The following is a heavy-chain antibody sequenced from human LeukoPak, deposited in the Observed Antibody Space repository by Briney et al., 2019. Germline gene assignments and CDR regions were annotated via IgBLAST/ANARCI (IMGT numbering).Heavy chain of an antibody. D-gene: IGHD6-13*01. Sequence: GGSLRLSCAASGFTFSSYGMSWVRQAPGKGLEWVSAISGSGGSTYYADSVKGRFTISRDNSKNTLYLQMNSLRAEDTAVYYCAKGHSSSWATPFDYWGQGTLVTVSS. CDR2: ISGSGGST. J-gene: IGHJ4*02. V-gene: IGHV3-23*01. CDR3: AKGHSSSWATPFDY. CDR1: GFTFSSYG.